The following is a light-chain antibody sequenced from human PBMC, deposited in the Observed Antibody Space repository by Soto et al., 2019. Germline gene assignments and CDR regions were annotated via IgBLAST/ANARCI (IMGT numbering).Light chain of an antibody. Sequence: DIKMTQSPSTLSASVGDRVTITCRASQSISSWLAWYQQKPGKAPKLLIYDASSLESGVPSRFSGSGSGTEFTLTISSLQPDDFATYYCQQYNSYSPETFGQGTKVHIK. V-gene: IGKV1-5*01. J-gene: IGKJ1*01. CDR2: DAS. CDR3: QQYNSYSPET. CDR1: QSISSW.